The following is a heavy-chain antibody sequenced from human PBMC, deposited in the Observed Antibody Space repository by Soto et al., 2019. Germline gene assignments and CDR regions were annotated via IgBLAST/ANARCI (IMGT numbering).Heavy chain of an antibody. V-gene: IGHV3-30*18. Sequence: QVQLVESGGGVVQPGRSLRLSCAASGFTFSVYGMHWVRQAPGKGLEWVALVSYDGSIKYYADSVKGRFTISRDNSKNTLDLQMNSLRVEDTAVYYCAKDGSHLAVAGTSPTSYFYGLAVWGQGTTVTVSS. CDR2: VSYDGSIK. J-gene: IGHJ6*02. CDR1: GFTFSVYG. CDR3: AKDGSHLAVAGTSPTSYFYGLAV. D-gene: IGHD6-19*01.